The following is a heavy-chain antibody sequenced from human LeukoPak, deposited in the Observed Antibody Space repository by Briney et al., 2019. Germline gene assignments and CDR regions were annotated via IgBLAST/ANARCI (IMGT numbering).Heavy chain of an antibody. J-gene: IGHJ5*02. Sequence: ASVKVSCKASGYTFTGYYMHWVRQAPGQGLEWMGWINPNSGGTNYAQKFQGRVTMTRDTSISTAYMELSRLRSDDTAVYYCARVPTKYSSSWVGWFDPWGQGTLVTVSS. CDR3: ARVPTKYSSSWVGWFDP. CDR2: INPNSGGT. V-gene: IGHV1-2*02. D-gene: IGHD6-13*01. CDR1: GYTFTGYY.